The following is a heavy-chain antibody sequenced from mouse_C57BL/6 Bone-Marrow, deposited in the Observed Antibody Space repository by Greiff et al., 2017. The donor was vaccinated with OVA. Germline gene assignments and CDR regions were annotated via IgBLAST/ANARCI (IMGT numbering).Heavy chain of an antibody. CDR1: GYTFTSYW. J-gene: IGHJ3*01. D-gene: IGHD1-1*01. CDR2: INPSSGYT. V-gene: IGHV1-7*01. Sequence: QVQLQQSGAELAKPGASVKLSCKASGYTFTSYWMHWVKQRPGQGLEWIGYINPSSGYTKYNQKFKDKATLTADKSSSTAYMQLSSLTYEYSAVYYCARSPRDYYGSSYVEGFAYWGQGTLVTVSA. CDR3: ARSPRDYYGSSYVEGFAY.